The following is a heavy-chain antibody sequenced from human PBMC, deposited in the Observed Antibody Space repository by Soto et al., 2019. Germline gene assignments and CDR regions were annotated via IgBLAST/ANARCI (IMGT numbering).Heavy chain of an antibody. CDR2: IYYTGST. Sequence: SETLSLTCSVSCASIMSGGYYWSWLRQSPGKGLEWIGHIYYTGSTFYSPSLKSRLTISLDTSKNQFSLDLRSVTAADTAMYYCARIEMASIKWGRGTLVTVSS. V-gene: IGHV4-31*03. J-gene: IGHJ4*02. CDR3: ARIEMASIK. CDR1: CASIMSGGYY.